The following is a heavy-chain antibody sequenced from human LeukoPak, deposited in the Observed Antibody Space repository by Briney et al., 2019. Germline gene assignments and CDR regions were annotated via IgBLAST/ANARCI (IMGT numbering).Heavy chain of an antibody. CDR3: AKRGYYYDSSGYYSRTYFDY. CDR2: ITGSSSSI. CDR1: GFTFSSYS. D-gene: IGHD3-22*01. Sequence: GGSLRLSCAASGFTFSSYSINWVRQAPGKGLEWVSFITGSSSSIFYADSVKGRFTISRDNSKNTLYLQMNSLRAEDTAVYYCAKRGYYYDSSGYYSRTYFDYWGQGTLVIVSS. J-gene: IGHJ4*02. V-gene: IGHV3-48*01.